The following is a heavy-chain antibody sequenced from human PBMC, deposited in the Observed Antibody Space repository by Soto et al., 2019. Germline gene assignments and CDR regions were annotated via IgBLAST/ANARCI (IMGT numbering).Heavy chain of an antibody. V-gene: IGHV4-39*01. CDR1: GATITSSSQY. Sequence: SETLSLTCNVFGATITSSSQYWGWIRQPPGKGLEWIGSIYYSGTTSYNPSLKSRVTISVDASQNQFSLQLRSVTVADTAVYYCARHVDGSGSYNYYDMDVWGQGITVTVSS. J-gene: IGHJ6*02. CDR3: ARHVDGSGSYNYYDMDV. D-gene: IGHD3-10*01. CDR2: IYYSGTT.